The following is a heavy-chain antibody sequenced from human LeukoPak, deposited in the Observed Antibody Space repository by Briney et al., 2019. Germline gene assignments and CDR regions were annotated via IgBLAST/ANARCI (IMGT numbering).Heavy chain of an antibody. D-gene: IGHD1-26*01. V-gene: IGHV3-23*01. Sequence: GGSLRLSCAASGFTVSSNYMSWVRQAPGKGLEWVSAISGSGGSTYYADSVKGRFTISRDNSKNTLYLQMNSLRAEDTAVYYCAKDSLSGSYSHWGQGTMVTVSS. CDR2: ISGSGGST. J-gene: IGHJ4*02. CDR1: GFTVSSNY. CDR3: AKDSLSGSYSH.